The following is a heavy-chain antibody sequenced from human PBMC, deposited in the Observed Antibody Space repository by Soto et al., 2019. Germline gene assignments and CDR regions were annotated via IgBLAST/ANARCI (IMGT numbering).Heavy chain of an antibody. CDR3: AKVTSLYGSGSADY. V-gene: IGHV3-23*01. D-gene: IGHD3-10*01. J-gene: IGHJ4*02. Sequence: GGSLILSCAASGFTFSNYAMSWVRQAPGKGLEWVSAISGSGGSTYYADSVKGRFTISRDNSKNTLYLQMNSLTAEDTAVYYCAKVTSLYGSGSADYWGQGTPVTVSS. CDR1: GFTFSNYA. CDR2: ISGSGGST.